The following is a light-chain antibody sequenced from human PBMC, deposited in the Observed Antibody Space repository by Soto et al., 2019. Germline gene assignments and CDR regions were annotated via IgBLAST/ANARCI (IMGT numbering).Light chain of an antibody. J-gene: IGLJ2*01. CDR2: EVS. V-gene: IGLV2-14*01. CDR1: SSDIGDYDY. Sequence: QSALTQPASVSGSPGQSITISCTGTSSDIGDYDYVSWYQQHPGKAPKLMIYEVSNRPSGISNRFSGSKSGNTASLTISGLQPEDEADYYCSSYTRSSSLVFGGGTKRTVL. CDR3: SSYTRSSSLV.